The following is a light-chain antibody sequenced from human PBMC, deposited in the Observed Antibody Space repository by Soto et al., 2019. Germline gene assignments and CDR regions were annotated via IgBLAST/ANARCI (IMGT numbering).Light chain of an antibody. CDR3: SSFTTTSTHV. CDR2: EVN. Sequence: QSVLTQPPSASGFPGQSVTISCTGTSSDIGAYDYVSWFQQHPGKAPKLMISEVNNRPSGVSNRFSGSKSGNTAYLTISGLQVEDEAEYFCSSFTTTSTHVFGTGTKVTVL. J-gene: IGLJ1*01. V-gene: IGLV2-14*01. CDR1: SSDIGAYDY.